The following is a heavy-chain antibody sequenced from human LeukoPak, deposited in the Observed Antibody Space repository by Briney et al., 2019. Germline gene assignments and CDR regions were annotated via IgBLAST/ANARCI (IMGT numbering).Heavy chain of an antibody. J-gene: IGHJ4*02. D-gene: IGHD3-22*01. CDR3: ASYYDSSGYYPFDY. Sequence: SETLSLTCTVSGGSISSYYWSWIRQPPGKGLVWIGYIYYSGSTNYNPSLKSRVTISVDTSKNQFSLKLSSVTAADTAVYYCASYYDSSGYYPFDYWGQGTLVTVSS. CDR1: GGSISSYY. V-gene: IGHV4-59*01. CDR2: IYYSGST.